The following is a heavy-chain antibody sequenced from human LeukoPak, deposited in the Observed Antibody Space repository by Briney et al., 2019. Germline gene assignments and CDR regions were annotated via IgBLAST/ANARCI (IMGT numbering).Heavy chain of an antibody. CDR3: ARDGLYNYGYSYFDY. CDR2: IYYSGST. J-gene: IGHJ4*02. CDR1: GGSISSYY. Sequence: SETLSLTRTVSGGSISSYYWSWIRQPPGKAREWIGYIYYSGSTNYNPSLKSRVTISVDTFKNQFSLKLSSVTAADTAVYYCARDGLYNYGYSYFDYWGQGTLVTVSS. D-gene: IGHD5-18*01. V-gene: IGHV4-59*01.